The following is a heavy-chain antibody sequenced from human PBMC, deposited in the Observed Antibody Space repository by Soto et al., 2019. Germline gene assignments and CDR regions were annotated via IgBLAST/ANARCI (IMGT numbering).Heavy chain of an antibody. CDR3: AKELLGYCSSTSCFSFDY. CDR2: ISYDGSNK. J-gene: IGHJ4*02. CDR1: GFTFSSYG. V-gene: IGHV3-30*18. D-gene: IGHD2-2*01. Sequence: GGSLRLSCAASGFTFSSYGMHWVRQAPGKGLEWVAVISYDGSNKYYADSVKGRFTISRDNSKNTLYLQMNSLRAEDTAVYYCAKELLGYCSSTSCFSFDYWGQGTLVTVSS.